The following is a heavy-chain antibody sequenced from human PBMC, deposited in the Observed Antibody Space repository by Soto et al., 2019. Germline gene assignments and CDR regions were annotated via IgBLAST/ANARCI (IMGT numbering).Heavy chain of an antibody. Sequence: LGESLKISCKGSGYSFTSYWIGWVRQMPGKGLEWMGIIYPGDSDTRYSPSFQGQVTISADKSISTAYLQWSSLKASDTAMYYCARHGIKDYYDSSGYRLRAFDIWGQGTMVTVSS. V-gene: IGHV5-51*01. D-gene: IGHD3-22*01. CDR2: IYPGDSDT. CDR1: GYSFTSYW. J-gene: IGHJ3*02. CDR3: ARHGIKDYYDSSGYRLRAFDI.